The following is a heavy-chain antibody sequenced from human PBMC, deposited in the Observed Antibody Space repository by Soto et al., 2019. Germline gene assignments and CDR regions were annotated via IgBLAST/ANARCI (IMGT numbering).Heavy chain of an antibody. CDR3: AAGEASSRNLAPYYLDF. D-gene: IGHD6-13*01. CDR2: IHYSGTT. Sequence: SETLSLTCTVSGGSMRNYFWTWIRQPPGKGLEWIGYIHYSGTTSFFPSYNPSLRSRVTISEDTSKNQFSLKLLSVTTADTAVYFCAAGEASSRNLAPYYLDFRGQGTLVTVSS. CDR1: GGSMRNYF. J-gene: IGHJ4*02. V-gene: IGHV4-59*01.